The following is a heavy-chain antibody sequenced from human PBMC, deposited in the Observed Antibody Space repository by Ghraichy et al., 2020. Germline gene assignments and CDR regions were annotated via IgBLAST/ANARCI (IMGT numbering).Heavy chain of an antibody. CDR3: ARMVRGVSGHDY. CDR1: GGSISSGGYY. CDR2: IYYSGST. Sequence: SQTLSLTCTVSGGSISSGGYYWSWIRQHPGKGLEWIGYIYYSGSTYYNPSLKSRVTISVDTSKNQFSLKLSSVTAADTAVYYCARMVRGVSGHDYWGQGTLVTVSS. D-gene: IGHD3-10*01. V-gene: IGHV4-31*03. J-gene: IGHJ4*02.